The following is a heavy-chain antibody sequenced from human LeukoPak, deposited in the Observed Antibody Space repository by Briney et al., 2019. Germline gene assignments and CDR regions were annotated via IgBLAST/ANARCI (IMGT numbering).Heavy chain of an antibody. J-gene: IGHJ4*02. D-gene: IGHD3-3*01. CDR3: ANLPLASGPSGY. V-gene: IGHV3-74*01. CDR1: GFTFSGFW. Sequence: GGSLRLSCAASGFTFSGFWMHWVRQAPGKGLVWVSCISFDGSDATYADSVKGRFTISRDNAKNTLYLQMNSLRVEDTAVFCCANLPLASGPSGYWGQGTLVTVSS. CDR2: ISFDGSDA.